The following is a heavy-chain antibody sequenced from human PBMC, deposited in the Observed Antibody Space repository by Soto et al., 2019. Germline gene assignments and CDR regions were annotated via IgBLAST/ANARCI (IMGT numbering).Heavy chain of an antibody. D-gene: IGHD3-3*01. CDR1: GGTFSSYA. Sequence: QVQLVQSGAEVKKPGSSVKVSCKASGGTFSSYAISWVRQAPGQGLEWMGGIIPIFGTANYAQKFQGRVTITADVSTSTAYMELSSLRSEDTAVYYCARSTIFGVVITNYYYCGMDVWGQGTTVTVSS. CDR3: ARSTIFGVVITNYYYCGMDV. V-gene: IGHV1-69*01. CDR2: IIPIFGTA. J-gene: IGHJ6*02.